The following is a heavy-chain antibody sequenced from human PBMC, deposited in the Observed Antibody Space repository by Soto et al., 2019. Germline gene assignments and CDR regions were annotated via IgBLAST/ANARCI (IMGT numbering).Heavy chain of an antibody. J-gene: IGHJ3*01. V-gene: IGHV3-53*01. CDR3: ATWHEREHAYDV. CDR2: PYDIDGS. CDR1: GFTISGKKY. Sequence: DVQLVESGGGLIQPGESLRLSCAAFGFTISGKKYVAWVRQAPGKGLEWGSAPYDIDGSFYADSVKGRFTTSSDSSKTTVYLQMNDLRPDDTAVYYCATWHEREHAYDVWGLGTTVTVSS. D-gene: IGHD1-1*01.